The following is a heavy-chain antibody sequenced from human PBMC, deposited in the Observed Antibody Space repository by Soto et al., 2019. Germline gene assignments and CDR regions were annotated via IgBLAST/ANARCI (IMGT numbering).Heavy chain of an antibody. J-gene: IGHJ4*02. V-gene: IGHV2-5*01. D-gene: IGHD1-1*01. CDR2: IYWSDEK. CDR1: GFSLSTSGVG. Sequence: QITLKESGPTLVKPTQTLTLTCTFSGFSLSTSGVGVGWIRQPPGKALEWLALIYWSDEKRYSPSLSSRLTITKDTSKNQVVLTMTNMDPVDTATYYCAHRRGAYYNGCFHYWGQRTLVTGSS. CDR3: AHRRGAYYNGCFHY.